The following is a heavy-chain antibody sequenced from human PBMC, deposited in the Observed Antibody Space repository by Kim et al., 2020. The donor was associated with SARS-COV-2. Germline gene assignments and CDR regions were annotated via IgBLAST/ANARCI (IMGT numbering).Heavy chain of an antibody. Sequence: GGSLRLSCSASGFTFSSYAMHWVRQAPGKGLEYVSAISSNGGSTYYADSVKGRFTISRDNSKNTLYLQMSSLRAEDTAVYYCVKAPYAYYYYYGMDVWGQGTTVTVSS. J-gene: IGHJ6*02. V-gene: IGHV3-64D*09. D-gene: IGHD2-2*01. CDR3: VKAPYAYYYYYGMDV. CDR1: GFTFSSYA. CDR2: ISSNGGST.